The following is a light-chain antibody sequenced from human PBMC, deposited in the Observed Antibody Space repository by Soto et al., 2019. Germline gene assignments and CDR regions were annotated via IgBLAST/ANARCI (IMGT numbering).Light chain of an antibody. CDR2: SAS. CDR1: QHGDRY. J-gene: IGKJ1*01. CDR3: QQGSSIPWT. V-gene: IGKV1-39*01. Sequence: IQMTQSPTSLSASVGDSVTITCRTSQHGDRYLRWYQQIPGRAPKLLIYSASSLVSGVPPRFRGSSSGTEFTLSISSLQREDFATYFCQQGSSIPWTFGQGTKVDIK.